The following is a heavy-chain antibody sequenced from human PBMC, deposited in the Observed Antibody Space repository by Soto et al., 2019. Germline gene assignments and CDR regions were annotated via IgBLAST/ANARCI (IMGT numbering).Heavy chain of an antibody. CDR3: ASIIGYPVLSFDS. CDR2: IFYSGTT. V-gene: IGHV4-59*01. D-gene: IGHD3-16*02. Sequence: QVQLQESGPGLVKPSETLSLTCTVSGGSISSYYWCWIRQPPGKGLEWIGFIFYSGTTSYNPSLKLSVTISMYTTEYQFYLKLNSVTAADTGVYYCASIIGYPVLSFDSWRQGTLVAVSS. J-gene: IGHJ5*01. CDR1: GGSISSYY.